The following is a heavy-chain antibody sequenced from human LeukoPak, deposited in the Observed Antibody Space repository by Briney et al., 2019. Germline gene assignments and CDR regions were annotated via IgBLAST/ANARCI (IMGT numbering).Heavy chain of an antibody. Sequence: SETLSLACSVSGGSLSSYYWSWVRHPAGKGLEWIGRIYSSGSTNYNPSLNSRVTMSVDTSNNQFSLRLTSVTAADTAVYYCARGTTAAAGIFDCWGQGTLVTVSS. CDR3: ARGTTAAAGIFDC. V-gene: IGHV4-4*07. CDR1: GGSLSSYY. CDR2: IYSSGST. D-gene: IGHD6-13*01. J-gene: IGHJ4*02.